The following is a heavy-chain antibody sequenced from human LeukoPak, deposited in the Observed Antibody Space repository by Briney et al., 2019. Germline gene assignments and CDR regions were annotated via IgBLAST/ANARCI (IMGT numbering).Heavy chain of an antibody. J-gene: IGHJ4*02. CDR1: GFTFSSYS. V-gene: IGHV3-21*01. CDR3: ASLPITTYYDILTGLAPYDY. CDR2: ISSSSSYI. D-gene: IGHD3-9*01. Sequence: GGSLRLSCAASGFTFSSYSRNWVRQAPGKGLEWVSSISSSSSYIYYADSVKGRFTISRDNAKNSLYLQMNSLRAEDTAVYYCASLPITTYYDILTGLAPYDYWGQGTLVTVSS.